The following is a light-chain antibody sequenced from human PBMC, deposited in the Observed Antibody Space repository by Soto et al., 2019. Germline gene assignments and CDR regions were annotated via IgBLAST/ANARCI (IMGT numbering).Light chain of an antibody. Sequence: IVMTQSPATLSVNPGERATLSCRASQSVSSNLAWYQQKPGQAPRLLIYGASTRATGIPARFSGSGSGTEFTLTISSLQSEDFAVYYCQQYNNWPPVWTFGQGTKVDIK. CDR1: QSVSSN. J-gene: IGKJ1*01. V-gene: IGKV3-15*01. CDR2: GAS. CDR3: QQYNNWPPVWT.